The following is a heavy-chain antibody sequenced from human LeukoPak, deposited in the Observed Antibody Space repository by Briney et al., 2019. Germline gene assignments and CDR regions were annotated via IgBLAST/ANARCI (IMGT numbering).Heavy chain of an antibody. J-gene: IGHJ5*02. V-gene: IGHV4-59*01. Sequence: SGTLSLTCTVSGGSISSYYWSWIRQPPGKGLEWIGYIYYSGSTNYNPSLKSRVTISVDTSKNQFSLKLGSVTAADTAVYYCAKLPSGYTLHSWLDPWGQGTLVTVSS. D-gene: IGHD5-12*01. CDR2: IYYSGST. CDR3: AKLPSGYTLHSWLDP. CDR1: GGSISSYY.